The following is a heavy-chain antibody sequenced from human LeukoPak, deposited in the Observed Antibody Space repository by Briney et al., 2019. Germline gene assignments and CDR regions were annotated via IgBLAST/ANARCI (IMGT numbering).Heavy chain of an antibody. CDR3: ARENNGFDP. Sequence: GGSLRLSCAASGFTFSNYAMHWVRQAPGKGLEWVAVISYDGSNKYYADSVKGRFTISRDNSKNTLYLQMNSLRAEDTAVYYCARENNGFDPWGQGTLVTVSS. CDR1: GFTFSNYA. CDR2: ISYDGSNK. J-gene: IGHJ5*02. V-gene: IGHV3-30-3*01.